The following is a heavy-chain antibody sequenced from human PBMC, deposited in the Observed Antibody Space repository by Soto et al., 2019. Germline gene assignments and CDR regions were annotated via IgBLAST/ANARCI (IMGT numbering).Heavy chain of an antibody. V-gene: IGHV1-18*01. Sequence: ASVKVSCKASGYTFTSYGISWVRQAPGQGLEWMGWISAYNGNTNYAQKLQGRVTMTTDTSTSTAYMELRSLRSDDTAVYYCARDFGTIITDSSGYYFDFVDYWGQGTLVTVSS. CDR2: ISAYNGNT. D-gene: IGHD3-22*01. CDR3: ARDFGTIITDSSGYYFDFVDY. J-gene: IGHJ4*02. CDR1: GYTFTSYG.